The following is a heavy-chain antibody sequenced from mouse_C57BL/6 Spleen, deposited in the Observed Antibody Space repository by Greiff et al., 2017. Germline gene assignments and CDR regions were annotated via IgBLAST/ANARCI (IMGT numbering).Heavy chain of an antibody. V-gene: IGHV1-69*01. J-gene: IGHJ2*01. D-gene: IGHD2-3*01. Sequence: QVHVKQPGAELVMPGASVKLSCKASGYTFTSYWMHWVKQRPGQGLEWIGEIDPSDSYTNYNQKFKGKSTLTVDKSSSTAYMQLSSLTSEDSAVYYCARRGDVGYPYYFDYWGQGTTLTVSS. CDR3: ARRGDVGYPYYFDY. CDR2: IDPSDSYT. CDR1: GYTFTSYW.